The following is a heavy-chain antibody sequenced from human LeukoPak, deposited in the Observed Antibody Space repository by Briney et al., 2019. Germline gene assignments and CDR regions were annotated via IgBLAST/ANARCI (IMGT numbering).Heavy chain of an antibody. CDR2: INPNSGGT. D-gene: IGHD1-26*01. CDR3: ARDGSYYFFSPDY. CDR1: GYTFTGYY. J-gene: IGHJ4*02. V-gene: IGHV1-2*02. Sequence: GASVKVSCKASGYTFTGYYMHWVRQAPGQGLEWMGWINPNSGGTNYAQKFQGRVTMTRDTSISTAYMELSRLRSDDTAVYYCARDGSYYFFSPDYWGQGTLVTVSS.